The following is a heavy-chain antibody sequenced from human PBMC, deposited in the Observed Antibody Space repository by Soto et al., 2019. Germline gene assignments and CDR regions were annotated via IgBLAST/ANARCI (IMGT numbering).Heavy chain of an antibody. CDR3: AKVGANIAGPAPFDY. Sequence: EVQLLESGGDLVQPGGSLRLSCAASGFTFSSYAMSWVRQAPGKGLEWVSGISGSVGGTYYLDSVRGRFTISRDNSKNTLYMQMNSLRAEDTAVYYCAKVGANIAGPAPFDYWGQGTQVIVSS. CDR2: ISGSVGGT. D-gene: IGHD6-13*01. V-gene: IGHV3-23*01. J-gene: IGHJ4*02. CDR1: GFTFSSYA.